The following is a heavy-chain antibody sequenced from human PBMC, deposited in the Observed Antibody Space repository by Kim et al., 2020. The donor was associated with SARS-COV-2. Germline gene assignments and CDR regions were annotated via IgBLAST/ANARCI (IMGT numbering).Heavy chain of an antibody. CDR1: GFTFSSYA. Sequence: GGSLRLSCAASGFTFSSYAMHWVRQAPGKGLEWVAVISYDGSNKYYADSVKGRFTISRDNSKNTLYLQMNSLRAEDTAVYYCAREPGIAAAGYLPSHYYYYGMDVWGQGTTVTVSS. CDR3: AREPGIAAAGYLPSHYYYYGMDV. CDR2: ISYDGSNK. V-gene: IGHV3-30-3*01. D-gene: IGHD6-13*01. J-gene: IGHJ6*02.